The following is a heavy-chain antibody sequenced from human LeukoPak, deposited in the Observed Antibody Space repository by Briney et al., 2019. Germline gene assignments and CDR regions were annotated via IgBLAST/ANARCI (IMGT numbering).Heavy chain of an antibody. Sequence: SETLSLTCTVSGVSITNNRYYWGWIRQPPGKGLEWIGSIYYSVTTYYNPSLRSRLTISVDTSKNQFPLKLNSVTAADTAVYYCARGGSDWGNYFDYWGQGTLVTVSS. V-gene: IGHV4-39*06. J-gene: IGHJ4*02. CDR2: IYYSVTT. D-gene: IGHD1-26*01. CDR1: GVSITNNRYY. CDR3: ARGGSDWGNYFDY.